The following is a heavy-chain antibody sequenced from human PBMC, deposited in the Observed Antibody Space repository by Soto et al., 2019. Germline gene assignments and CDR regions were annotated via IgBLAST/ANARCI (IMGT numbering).Heavy chain of an antibody. D-gene: IGHD3-22*01. V-gene: IGHV1-69*06. CDR1: GGTFSSYA. J-gene: IGHJ2*01. CDR2: IIPIFGTA. Sequence: QVQLVQSGAEVKKPGSSVKVSCKASGGTFSSYAIIWVRQAPGQGLEWMGGIIPIFGTANYAQKFQGRVTITADKSTSTAYMELSSLRSDDTAVYYCARVVPDSRWAPPQDWYFDLWGRGTLVTVSS. CDR3: ARVVPDSRWAPPQDWYFDL.